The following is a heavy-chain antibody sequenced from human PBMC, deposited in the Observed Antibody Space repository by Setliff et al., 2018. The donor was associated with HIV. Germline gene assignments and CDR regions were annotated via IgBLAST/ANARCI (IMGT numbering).Heavy chain of an antibody. CDR3: ARTGYAFDV. V-gene: IGHV4-4*08. CDR2: IHASGST. CDR1: GGSMNANH. J-gene: IGHJ3*01. Sequence: PSETLSLTCTVSGGSMNANHWSWIRQSPGKGPEWIAYIHASGSTYFNPSLSSRVTISIDTSNNQFSLRLSSVTAADTAVYYCARTGYAFDVWGLGTMVTVSS.